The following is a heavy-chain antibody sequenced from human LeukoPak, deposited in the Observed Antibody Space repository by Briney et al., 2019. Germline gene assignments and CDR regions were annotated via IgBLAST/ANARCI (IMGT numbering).Heavy chain of an antibody. CDR1: GGSFSGYY. J-gene: IGHJ3*02. Sequence: PSETLSLTCAVYGGSFSGYYWSWIRQPPGKGLEWIGEINHGGSTNYNPSLKSRVTISVDTSKNQFSLELSSVTAADTAVYYCASLAAHDAFDIWGQGTMVTVSS. CDR2: INHGGST. CDR3: ASLAAHDAFDI. V-gene: IGHV4-34*01. D-gene: IGHD2-15*01.